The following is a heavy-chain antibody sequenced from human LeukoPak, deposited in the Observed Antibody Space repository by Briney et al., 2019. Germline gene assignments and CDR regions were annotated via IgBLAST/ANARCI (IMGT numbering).Heavy chain of an antibody. CDR1: VYTFTSYY. D-gene: IGHD1-26*01. CDR2: TNPTGGIT. J-gene: IGHJ5*02. V-gene: IGHV1-46*01. Sequence: ASVKVSCKASVYTFTSYYMHWVRQAPGQGLEWTGLTNPTGGITGYAQKFQGGGTMTRDMSTSKDYMELSSLRSEDTAIYYCARDNSVGDNAWWFDPWGQGTLVTVSS. CDR3: ARDNSVGDNAWWFDP.